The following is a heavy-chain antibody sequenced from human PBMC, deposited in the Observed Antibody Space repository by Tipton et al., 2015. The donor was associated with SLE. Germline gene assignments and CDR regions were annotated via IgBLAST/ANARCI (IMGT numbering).Heavy chain of an antibody. V-gene: IGHV4-38-2*02. D-gene: IGHD3-22*01. Sequence: GLVKPSETLSLTCIVSRYSISSGYYWSWIRQPPGKGLEWIGKINHSGSTNYNPSLKSRVTISVDTSKNQFSLTLSSVTAADTAVYYCARDTDRGSSAYAGAFDFWGQGTVVTVSS. CDR3: ARDTDRGSSAYAGAFDF. J-gene: IGHJ3*01. CDR2: INHSGST. CDR1: RYSISSGYY.